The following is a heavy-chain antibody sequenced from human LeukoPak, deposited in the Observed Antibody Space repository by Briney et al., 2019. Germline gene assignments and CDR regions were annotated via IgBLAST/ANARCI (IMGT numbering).Heavy chain of an antibody. CDR3: AKTNGVANDILTGFYYFYYMDV. J-gene: IGHJ6*03. V-gene: IGHV4-59*01. Sequence: SSETLSLTCTVSGGSISSYYWSWIRQPPGKGLEWIGYIQNTGSTNYNPSLKSRVTISGDMSKNQLSLKLSSVTAADTAVYYCAKTNGVANDILTGFYYFYYMDVWGNGTTVTISS. CDR1: GGSISSYY. CDR2: IQNTGST. D-gene: IGHD3-9*01.